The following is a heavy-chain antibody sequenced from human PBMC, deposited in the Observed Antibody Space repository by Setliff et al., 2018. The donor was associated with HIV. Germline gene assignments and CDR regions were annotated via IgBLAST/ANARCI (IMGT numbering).Heavy chain of an antibody. J-gene: IGHJ4*02. CDR3: ARGTGSYGSDY. Sequence: SETLSLTCTVSGGSISSATHYWGWIRQPPGKGLAWIGSIFYSGSSHYNPSLKSRAIISVDTSKNQFSLRLSSVTAADTAVYYCARGTGSYGSDYWGQGTLVTVSS. V-gene: IGHV4-39*07. D-gene: IGHD5-18*01. CDR1: GGSISSATHY. CDR2: IFYSGSS.